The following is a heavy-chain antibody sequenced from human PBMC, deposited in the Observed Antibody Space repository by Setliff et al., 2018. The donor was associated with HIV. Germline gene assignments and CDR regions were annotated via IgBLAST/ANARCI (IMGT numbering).Heavy chain of an antibody. D-gene: IGHD3-22*01. Sequence: SETLSLTCTVSGGSIGSGGYYWSWIRQHPGKGLEWIGYIYYSGSTYYNPSFKRRLSISVDTSKNQFSLKLSSVTVADTAVYYCARSTYYFDSSGYKYNWFDPWGQGTRVTVSS. CDR2: IYYSGST. CDR3: ARSTYYFDSSGYKYNWFDP. CDR1: GGSIGSGGYY. V-gene: IGHV4-31*03. J-gene: IGHJ5*02.